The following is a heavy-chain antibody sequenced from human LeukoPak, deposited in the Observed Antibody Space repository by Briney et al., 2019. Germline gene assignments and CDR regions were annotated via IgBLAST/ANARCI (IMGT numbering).Heavy chain of an antibody. D-gene: IGHD5-18*01. J-gene: IGHJ4*02. V-gene: IGHV3-66*02. Sequence: GGSLRLSCAASGFTVGSNFMHWVRQAPGRGREWGSVTYSGGSTSYADSVKGRFTISRDNSKNTLFLQMNSLRIDDTAVYYCAREGYSSGSRTGIDYWGQGTLVTVSS. CDR1: GFTVGSNF. CDR3: AREGYSSGSRTGIDY. CDR2: TYSGGST.